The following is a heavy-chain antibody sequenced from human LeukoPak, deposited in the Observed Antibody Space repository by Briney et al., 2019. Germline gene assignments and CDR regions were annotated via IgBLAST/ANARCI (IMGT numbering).Heavy chain of an antibody. CDR1: GGTFSSYA. V-gene: IGHV1-69*04. J-gene: IGHJ4*02. D-gene: IGHD6-13*01. Sequence: ASVKVSCKASGGTFSSYAISWVRQAPGQGLEWMGRIIPIFGIANYAQKFQGRVTITADKSTSTAYMELSSLRSEDTAVYYCARAGVAAAGYDYWGQGTLVTVSS. CDR2: IIPIFGIA. CDR3: ARAGVAAAGYDY.